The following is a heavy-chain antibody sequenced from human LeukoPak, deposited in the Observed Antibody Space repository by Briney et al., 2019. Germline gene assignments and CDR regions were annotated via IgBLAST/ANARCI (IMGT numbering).Heavy chain of an antibody. CDR1: GGSISSYY. Sequence: SETLSLTCTVSGGSISSYYWSWIRQPPGKGLEWIGYIYYSGSTNYNPSLKSRVTISVDTSKNQFSLKLSSVTAADTAVYYCARDSGGYCSRSSCSSVAFEIWGQGTMVTVSS. J-gene: IGHJ3*02. CDR2: IYYSGST. D-gene: IGHD2-2*01. V-gene: IGHV4-59*01. CDR3: ARDSGGYCSRSSCSSVAFEI.